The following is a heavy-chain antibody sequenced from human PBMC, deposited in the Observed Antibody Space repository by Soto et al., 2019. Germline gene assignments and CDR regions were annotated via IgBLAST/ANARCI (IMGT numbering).Heavy chain of an antibody. Sequence: QVQLVQSGAEVKKPGSSLKVSCKGSGGPFNTFAFTWLRQAPGQGFEWMGQIIPILGRVNSAQNFQDRLTITADESTSTAYMELSSLTSEDTAVYYSARGYCIGGSCYSVVWRFDPWGQGTPVTVSS. D-gene: IGHD2-15*01. CDR2: IIPILGRV. CDR3: ARGYCIGGSCYSVVWRFDP. J-gene: IGHJ5*02. CDR1: GGPFNTFA. V-gene: IGHV1-69*01.